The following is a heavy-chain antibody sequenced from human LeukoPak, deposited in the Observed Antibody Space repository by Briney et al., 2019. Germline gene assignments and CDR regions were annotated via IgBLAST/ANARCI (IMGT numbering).Heavy chain of an antibody. Sequence: GASVKVSCKASGYTFTTYYMHWVRQAPGQGLEWMGIINPGGGSTSYAQKFQGRVTMTRDTSTSTVYMELSSLRSEDTAVYYCAREGRDGYNYGYWGQGTLVTVSS. CDR3: AREGRDGYNYGY. CDR2: INPGGGST. CDR1: GYTFTTYY. V-gene: IGHV1-46*01. D-gene: IGHD5-24*01. J-gene: IGHJ4*02.